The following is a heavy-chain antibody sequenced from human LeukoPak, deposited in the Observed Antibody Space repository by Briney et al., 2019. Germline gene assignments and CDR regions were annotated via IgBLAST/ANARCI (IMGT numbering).Heavy chain of an antibody. J-gene: IGHJ6*02. Sequence: TPSETLSLTCAVYGGSFSGYYWSWIRQPPGKGLEWIGYIYYSGSTNYNPSLKSRVTISVDTSKNQFSLKLSSVTAADTAVYYCARSQYSSSLHGMDVWGQGTTVTVSS. CDR1: GGSFSGYY. V-gene: IGHV4-59*01. D-gene: IGHD6-13*01. CDR3: ARSQYSSSLHGMDV. CDR2: IYYSGST.